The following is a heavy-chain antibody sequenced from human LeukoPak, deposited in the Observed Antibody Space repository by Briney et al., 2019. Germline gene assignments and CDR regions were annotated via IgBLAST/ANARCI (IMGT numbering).Heavy chain of an antibody. CDR1: GGTFSSYA. Sequence: ASVKVSCKASGGTFSSYAISWVRQAPGQGLEWMGWINTITGNPTYAQGFTGRFVFSLDTSVSTAYLQISSLKAEDTAVYYCARAASSWYGYYYYYYGMDVWGQGTTVTVSS. V-gene: IGHV7-4-1*02. CDR3: ARAASSWYGYYYYYYGMDV. D-gene: IGHD6-13*01. J-gene: IGHJ6*02. CDR2: INTITGNP.